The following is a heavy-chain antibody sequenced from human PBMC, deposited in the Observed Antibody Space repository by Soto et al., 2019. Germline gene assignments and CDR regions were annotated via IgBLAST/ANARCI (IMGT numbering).Heavy chain of an antibody. CDR1: GGTFSSYA. J-gene: IGHJ5*02. CDR2: IIPIFGTA. D-gene: IGHD2-15*01. Sequence: QVQLVQSGAEVKKPGSSVKVSCKASGGTFSSYAISWVRQAPGQGLEWMGGIIPIFGTANYAQKFQGRVTITADESTSTAYMELSSLRSEDTAVYYCARESCSGGSCYRGWFDPWGQGTLVTVSS. CDR3: ARESCSGGSCYRGWFDP. V-gene: IGHV1-69*01.